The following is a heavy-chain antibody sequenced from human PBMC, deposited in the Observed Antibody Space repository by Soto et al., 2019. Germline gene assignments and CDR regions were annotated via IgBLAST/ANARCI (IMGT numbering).Heavy chain of an antibody. Sequence: PGWSLRLSCASSVFTFINAWMSWVRQAPGKGLEWVGRIKSKTDGGTTDYAAPVKGRFTISRDDSKNTLYLQMNSLKTEDTAVYYCTTQEYYDSSGYYFVYYYYGMDVWGQGTTVTVSS. J-gene: IGHJ6*02. V-gene: IGHV3-15*01. CDR3: TTQEYYDSSGYYFVYYYYGMDV. D-gene: IGHD3-22*01. CDR1: VFTFINAW. CDR2: IKSKTDGGTT.